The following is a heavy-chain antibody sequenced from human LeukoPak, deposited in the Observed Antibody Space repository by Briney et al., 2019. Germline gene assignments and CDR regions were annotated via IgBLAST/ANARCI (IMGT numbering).Heavy chain of an antibody. Sequence: QAGGSLRFSCSASGFTFSTYWMHWVRQAPGKGPVWVSRISSDGSNTIYADSVKGRFTISRDNAKNTLYLQMNSLRAEDAAVYYCVRDKISGWFVDQWGQGTLVTVSS. D-gene: IGHD6-19*01. CDR1: GFTFSTYW. V-gene: IGHV3-74*01. CDR2: ISSDGSNT. J-gene: IGHJ4*02. CDR3: VRDKISGWFVDQ.